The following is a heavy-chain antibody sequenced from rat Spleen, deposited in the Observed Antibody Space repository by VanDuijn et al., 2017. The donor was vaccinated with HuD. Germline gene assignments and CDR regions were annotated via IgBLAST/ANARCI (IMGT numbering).Heavy chain of an antibody. CDR1: GFTFSNYD. J-gene: IGHJ2*01. D-gene: IGHD5-1*01. CDR2: ISYDGGTT. CDR3: TTGTGNWEGYFDY. Sequence: EVQLVESGGGLVQPGRSLKLSCAASGFTFSNYDMAWVRQAPTKGLEWVASISYDGGTTYYRDSVKGRFTISRDNAKSSLYLQMGSLRSEDTATYYCTTGTGNWEGYFDYWGQGVMVTVSS. V-gene: IGHV5-20*01.